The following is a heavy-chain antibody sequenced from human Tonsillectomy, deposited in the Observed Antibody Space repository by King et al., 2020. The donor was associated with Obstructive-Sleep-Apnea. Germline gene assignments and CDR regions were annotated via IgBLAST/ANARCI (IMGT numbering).Heavy chain of an antibody. V-gene: IGHV3-30*18. CDR1: GFTFISYG. J-gene: IGHJ6*02. CDR2: LSYDGSNT. D-gene: IGHD2-2*01. Sequence: QVQLVESGGGVVQPGRSLRLSCAAAGFTFISYGMHWVRQAPGKGLEWVAVLSYDGSNTYDADSVKGRFTGSRDNSKNTLYLQMNSLRAEDTAVYYCAKDRGSSYYYYGMDVWGQGSTVTVSS. CDR3: AKDRGSSYYYYGMDV.